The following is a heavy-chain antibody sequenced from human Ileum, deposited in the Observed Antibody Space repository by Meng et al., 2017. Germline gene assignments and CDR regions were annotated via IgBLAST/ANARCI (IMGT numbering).Heavy chain of an antibody. J-gene: IGHJ4*02. CDR2: ISGSGGRT. Sequence: EVQLLESGGALVQPGGSLRLYCAASGFTFTDHAMSWVRQAPGKGLGWVSGISGSGGRTYYADSVQGRFTISRDNSKNTLYLQMNSLRAEDTAVYYCAKDTYYYDSSDYPTFDYWGQGTLVTVSS. D-gene: IGHD3-22*01. CDR3: AKDTYYYDSSDYPTFDY. CDR1: GFTFTDHA. V-gene: IGHV3-23*01.